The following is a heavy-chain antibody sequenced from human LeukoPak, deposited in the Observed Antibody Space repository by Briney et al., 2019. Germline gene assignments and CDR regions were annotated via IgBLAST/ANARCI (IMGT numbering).Heavy chain of an antibody. CDR1: GFTFNNYA. J-gene: IGHJ4*02. D-gene: IGHD1-14*01. CDR3: AKEQDNLLLLSHFDS. Sequence: GGPLRLSCAASGFTFNNYAMTWVRQAPGKGLQWVSAVSGDGQRTFYADSVKGRFIIFRDNSMNTLSLQMNNLKVEDTAIYYCAKEQDNLLLLSHFDSWGQGILVTVSA. CDR2: VSGDGQRT. V-gene: IGHV3-23*01.